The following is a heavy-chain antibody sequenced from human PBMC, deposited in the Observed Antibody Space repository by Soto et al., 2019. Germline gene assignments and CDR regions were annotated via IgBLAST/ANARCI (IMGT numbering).Heavy chain of an antibody. CDR3: ARDMPYGDSHEY. CDR1: GFTFSSYW. V-gene: IGHV3-7*03. Sequence: EVQLVESGGGLVQPGGSLRLSCEVSGFTFSSYWMSWVRQAPGKGLEWVANIKQDGSEKYYVDSVKGRFTISRDNPKNSLYLQMNSLRAEDTAVYYCARDMPYGDSHEYWGQGTLVTVSS. J-gene: IGHJ4*02. D-gene: IGHD4-17*01. CDR2: IKQDGSEK.